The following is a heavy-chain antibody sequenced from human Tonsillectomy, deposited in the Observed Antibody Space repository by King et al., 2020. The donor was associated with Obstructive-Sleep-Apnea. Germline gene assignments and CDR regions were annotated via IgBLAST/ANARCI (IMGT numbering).Heavy chain of an antibody. CDR2: IYYSGST. CDR3: ARVAGHRFDY. Sequence: QLQESGPGLVQPSETLSLTCTVSGVSFSSSNSYWAWIRQPPGKGLEWIGTIYYSGSTYYNPSLRSRVTTSVDTSKSQFSLKLTSVTASDTAVYYCARVAGHRFDYWRQGTLVTVSS. CDR1: GVSFSSSNSY. V-gene: IGHV4-39*07. J-gene: IGHJ4*02.